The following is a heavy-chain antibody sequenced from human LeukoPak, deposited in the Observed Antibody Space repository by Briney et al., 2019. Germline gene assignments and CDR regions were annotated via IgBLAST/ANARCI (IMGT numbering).Heavy chain of an antibody. Sequence: GGSLRLSCTASGFTFSNYWMHWVRQAPGRGLVWISHINSDGSSTTYADSVKGRFTISRDNAKNTLYLQMNSLRAEDTAVYYCAMSYRVYNSGPFDYWGQGTLVTVSS. CDR3: AMSYRVYNSGPFDY. CDR1: GFTFSNYW. D-gene: IGHD5-18*01. J-gene: IGHJ4*02. CDR2: INSDGSST. V-gene: IGHV3-74*01.